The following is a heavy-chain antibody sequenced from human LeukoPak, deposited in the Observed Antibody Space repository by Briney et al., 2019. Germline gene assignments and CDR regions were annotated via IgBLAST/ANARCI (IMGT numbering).Heavy chain of an antibody. CDR3: AGSIAARPLGY. CDR2: ISGSGGST. Sequence: GGSLRLSCAASGFTFGSYAMSWVRQAPGKGLEWVSAISGSGGSTYYADSVKGRFTISRDNSKNTLYLQMNSLRAEDTAVYYCAGSIAARPLGYWGQGTLVTVSS. V-gene: IGHV3-23*01. D-gene: IGHD6-6*01. CDR1: GFTFGSYA. J-gene: IGHJ4*02.